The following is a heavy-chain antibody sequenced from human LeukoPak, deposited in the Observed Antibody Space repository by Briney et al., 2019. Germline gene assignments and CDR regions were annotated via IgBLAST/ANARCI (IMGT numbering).Heavy chain of an antibody. CDR1: GFTFDDYA. CDR2: ISWNSGSI. Sequence: PGGSLRLSCAASGFTFDDYAMHWVRQAPGKGLEWVPGISWNSGSIVYADSVKGRFTISRDNAKNSLYLQMNSLRAEDMALYYCAKDMRRLAAAGTSFDIWGQGTMVTVSS. CDR3: AKDMRRLAAAGTSFDI. J-gene: IGHJ3*02. D-gene: IGHD6-13*01. V-gene: IGHV3-9*03.